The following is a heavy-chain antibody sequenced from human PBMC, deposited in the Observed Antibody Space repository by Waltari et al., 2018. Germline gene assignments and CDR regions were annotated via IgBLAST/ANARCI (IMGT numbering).Heavy chain of an antibody. CDR3: ASSSFCSSTTCYLGY. CDR1: GSTFSSYG. Sequence: QVRLVQSAAEVKKPGASVKFSCKAYGSTFSSYGISWVRQAPGQALEWMGWSGDYNGNTDYAQKSRGRVTLTTDRSTNTAYMELRSLRSDDTAFYYCASSSFCSSTTCYLGYWGQGTLVTVSS. V-gene: IGHV1-18*01. D-gene: IGHD2-2*01. J-gene: IGHJ4*02. CDR2: SGDYNGNT.